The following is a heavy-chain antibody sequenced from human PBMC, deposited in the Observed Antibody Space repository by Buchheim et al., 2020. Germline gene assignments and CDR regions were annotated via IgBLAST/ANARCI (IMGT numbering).Heavy chain of an antibody. CDR2: TTFSGGIS. V-gene: IGHV3-23*01. D-gene: IGHD6-6*01. CDR3: AKFEASSSSNSGFDH. Sequence: EVHLLESGGGLVQPGGSLRLSCIASGFTFDDYAMSWVRQAPGKGLEWVSGTTFSGGISDYADSVKGRFTISRDNFKNTLFLHMDNVRPEDTAVYYCAKFEASSSSNSGFDHWGQGTL. J-gene: IGHJ4*02. CDR1: GFTFDDYA.